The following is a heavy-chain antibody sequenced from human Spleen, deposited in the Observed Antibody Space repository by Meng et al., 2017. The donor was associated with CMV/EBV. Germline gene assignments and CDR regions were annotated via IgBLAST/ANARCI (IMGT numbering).Heavy chain of an antibody. Sequence: QVQLVQTGAEVKNPWASVTLSCKTSGYIFKDYAMHWVRQAPGQRLEWMGWINAGNGDTKYSQKFQGRVTITRDTSASIGYMEVSSLRFEDTAVYYCARDGWQQSYYFDHWGQGALVTVSS. V-gene: IGHV1-3*01. CDR1: GYIFKDYA. J-gene: IGHJ4*02. CDR3: ARDGWQQSYYFDH. CDR2: INAGNGDT. D-gene: IGHD6-13*01.